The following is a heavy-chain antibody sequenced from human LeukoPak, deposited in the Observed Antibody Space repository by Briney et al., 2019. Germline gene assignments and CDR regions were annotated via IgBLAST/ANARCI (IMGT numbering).Heavy chain of an antibody. CDR1: GYTFTSYY. CDR2: INPSGGST. Sequence: ASVKVSCKASGYTFTSYYMHWVRQAPGQGLEWMGIINPSGGSTSYAQKFQGRVTMTGDTSTSTVYMELSSLRSEDTAVYYCAGGVYDILTGYPFDPWGQGTLVTVSS. J-gene: IGHJ5*02. CDR3: AGGVYDILTGYPFDP. D-gene: IGHD3-9*01. V-gene: IGHV1-46*01.